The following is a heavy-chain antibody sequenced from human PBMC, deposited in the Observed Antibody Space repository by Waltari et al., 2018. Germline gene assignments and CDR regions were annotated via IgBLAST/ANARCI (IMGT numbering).Heavy chain of an antibody. CDR1: GFTVRTNF. CDR2: SYSGGKT. Sequence: EVQLVESGGNLIQPGGSLRLSCAASGFTVRTNFISWVRQAPGKGLGGFSISYSGGKTYDAGSVKGRFTSARDNYKNMVYLERNSLRAEDTAVYYCAKQSPSYTRGWYPLESWGPGTLVTVSP. D-gene: IGHD6-19*01. V-gene: IGHV3-53*01. J-gene: IGHJ4*02. CDR3: AKQSPSYTRGWYPLES.